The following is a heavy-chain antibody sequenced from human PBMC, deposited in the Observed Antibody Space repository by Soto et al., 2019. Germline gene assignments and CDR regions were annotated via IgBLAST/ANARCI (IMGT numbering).Heavy chain of an antibody. D-gene: IGHD3-10*01. CDR3: ARSPHSFYYGSGTSAEDT. Sequence: QVQLVQSGAEVKKPGSSVKVSCKASGGTFATYALSWIRQAPGQGFEWMGGIIPMFGTPHYAQKFQGRPTISADDSTTTTYMVMSSLRSEDTAIYFCARSPHSFYYGSGTSAEDTWGQGTVVTVSS. V-gene: IGHV1-69*01. CDR1: GGTFATYA. CDR2: IIPMFGTP. J-gene: IGHJ5*02.